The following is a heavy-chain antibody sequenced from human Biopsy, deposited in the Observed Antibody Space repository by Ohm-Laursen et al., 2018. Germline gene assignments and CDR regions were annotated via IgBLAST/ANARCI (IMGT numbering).Heavy chain of an antibody. CDR2: FYYSGST. CDR1: GDSISIYY. J-gene: IGHJ4*02. CDR3: ARARIKTSGVLIPETYYFDS. Sequence: GTLSLTCHVSGDSISIYYWSWIRQPPGKGLEWNGNFYYSGSTNYNPSLKSRITMSLDRSKSQVSLRMNSVTAADTAVYYCARARIKTSGVLIPETYYFDSWGQGTLVTVSS. V-gene: IGHV4-59*01. D-gene: IGHD3-3*01.